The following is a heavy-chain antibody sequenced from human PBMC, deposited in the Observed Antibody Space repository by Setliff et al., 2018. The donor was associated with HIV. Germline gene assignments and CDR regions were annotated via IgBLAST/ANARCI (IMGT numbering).Heavy chain of an antibody. CDR1: GFTLSEYT. D-gene: IGHD3-22*01. Sequence: TGGSLRLSCAGSGFTLSEYTISWVRQTPQKGLEWVSAIGGSGTYYSDSVKGRFTISRDNSKNTVYLQMNSLRAEDTAVYYCTRDSYFYDGSDYHYRHFDDWGQGTLVTVSS. CDR2: IGGSGT. V-gene: IGHV3-23*01. J-gene: IGHJ4*02. CDR3: TRDSYFYDGSDYHYRHFDD.